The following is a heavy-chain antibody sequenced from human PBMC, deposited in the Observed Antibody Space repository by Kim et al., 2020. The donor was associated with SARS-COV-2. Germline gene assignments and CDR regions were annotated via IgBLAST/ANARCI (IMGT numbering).Heavy chain of an antibody. V-gene: IGHV4-38-2*02. D-gene: IGHD3-10*01. CDR1: GFSISSGNY. J-gene: IGHJ5*02. CDR3: ARVVGAGSWGWFDP. Sequence: SETLSLTCRVSGFSISSGNYWGWIRQPPGKGLEWIGSIFHGGSTYKNPSLKSRVTFSVDTSKNHFSLKMASVTAADTAVYYCARVVGAGSWGWFDPWGQGTPVTVSS. CDR2: IFHGGST.